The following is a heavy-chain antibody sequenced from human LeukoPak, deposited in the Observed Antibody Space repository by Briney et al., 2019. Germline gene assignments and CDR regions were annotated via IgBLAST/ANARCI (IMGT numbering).Heavy chain of an antibody. CDR1: GFNFVSYT. CDR2: IANSGETT. D-gene: IGHD3-3*01. J-gene: IGHJ4*02. V-gene: IGHV3-23*01. Sequence: GGPLRLSCVASGFNFVSYTMNWLRQAPGKGLEWVSVIANSGETTHYADSVKGRFTIPRDNSKNTLYLQMDSLRAEDTAIYYCAKGSVVYYDFWSGSYSDYWGQGTLVTVSS. CDR3: AKGSVVYYDFWSGSYSDY.